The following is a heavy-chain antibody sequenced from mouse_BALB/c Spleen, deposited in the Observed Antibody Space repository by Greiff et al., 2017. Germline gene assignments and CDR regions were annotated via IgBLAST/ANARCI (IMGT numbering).Heavy chain of an antibody. J-gene: IGHJ3*01. CDR1: GFNIKDTY. Sequence: VQLKQSGAELVKPGASVKLSCTASGFNIKDTYMHWVKQRPEQGLEWIGRIDPANGNTKYDPKFQGKATITADTSSNTAYLQLSSLTSEDTAVYYCAKDYGYGFAYWGQGTLVTVSA. CDR3: AKDYGYGFAY. V-gene: IGHV14-3*02. D-gene: IGHD1-2*01. CDR2: IDPANGNT.